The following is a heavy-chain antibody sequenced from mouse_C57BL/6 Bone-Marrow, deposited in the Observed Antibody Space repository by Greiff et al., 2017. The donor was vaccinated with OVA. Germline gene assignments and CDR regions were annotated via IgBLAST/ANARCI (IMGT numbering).Heavy chain of an antibody. Sequence: EVQRVESGAELVKPGASVKLSCTASGFTIKDYYMHWVKQRTEQGLEWIGRIDPEDGETKYAAKFQGKATITADTSDNTAYLQLSSLTSEDTAVYYCAREVDSYYFDYWGQGTTLTVSS. J-gene: IGHJ2*01. V-gene: IGHV14-2*01. CDR3: AREVDSYYFDY. CDR2: IDPEDGET. CDR1: GFTIKDYY. D-gene: IGHD1-1*01.